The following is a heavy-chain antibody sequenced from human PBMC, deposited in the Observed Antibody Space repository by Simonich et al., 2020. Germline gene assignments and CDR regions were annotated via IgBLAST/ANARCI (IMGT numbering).Heavy chain of an antibody. Sequence: VQLVESGGGVVQPGRSLRLSCAASGFTFSSYGMHWVRQAPGKGLEWVAVIWYDGSNKYYADSVKGRFTISRDNSKNTLYLQMNSLRAEDTAVYYCARDRYCSGGSCYYFDYWGQGTLVTVSS. CDR3: ARDRYCSGGSCYYFDY. J-gene: IGHJ4*02. D-gene: IGHD2-15*01. CDR2: IWYDGSNK. CDR1: GFTFSSYG. V-gene: IGHV3-33*01.